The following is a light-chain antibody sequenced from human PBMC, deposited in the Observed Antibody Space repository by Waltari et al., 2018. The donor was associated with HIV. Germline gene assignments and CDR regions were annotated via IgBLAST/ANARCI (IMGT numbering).Light chain of an antibody. CDR2: GAS. J-gene: IGKJ5*01. Sequence: EIVLTQSPGTLSLSPGERATLSCRASQSVSSSYLAWYQQKPGQAPRLLIYGASSRATGIPDRFSGSGSGTDFTLTISRLEPEDFAVYYFQQYGSSFITFGQGTRLEIK. CDR1: QSVSSSY. V-gene: IGKV3-20*01. CDR3: QQYGSSFIT.